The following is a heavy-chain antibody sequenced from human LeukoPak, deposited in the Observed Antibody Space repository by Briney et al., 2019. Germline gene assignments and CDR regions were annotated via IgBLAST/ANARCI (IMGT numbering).Heavy chain of an antibody. CDR1: GYTFTSYY. Sequence: ASVKVSCKASGYTFTSYYMHWVRQAPGQGLEWMGIINPSGGSTSYAQKFQGRVTMTRDTSTATAYMELRSLRSDDTAVYYCAIGFVSGSYYYCMDVWGKGTTVTVSS. J-gene: IGHJ6*03. CDR3: AIGFVSGSYYYCMDV. CDR2: INPSGGST. V-gene: IGHV1-46*01. D-gene: IGHD3-10*01.